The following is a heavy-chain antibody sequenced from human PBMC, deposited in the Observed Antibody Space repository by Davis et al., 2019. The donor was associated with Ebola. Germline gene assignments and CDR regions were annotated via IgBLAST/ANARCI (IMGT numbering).Heavy chain of an antibody. CDR2: VNHSGNT. V-gene: IGHV4-34*01. Sequence: SETLSLTCAVYGGSFSDYYWSWIRQPPGKGLEWLGEVNHSGNTNYNPSLKSRVTISVDTSKNQFSLKLSSVTAADTAVYYCARAEGDYGDYGTDAFDIWGQGTMATVSS. CDR1: GGSFSDYY. J-gene: IGHJ3*02. D-gene: IGHD4-17*01. CDR3: ARAEGDYGDYGTDAFDI.